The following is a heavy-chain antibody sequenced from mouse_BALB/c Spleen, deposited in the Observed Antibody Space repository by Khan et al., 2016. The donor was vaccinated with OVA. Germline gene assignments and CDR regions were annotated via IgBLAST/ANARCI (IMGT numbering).Heavy chain of an antibody. D-gene: IGHD1-1*01. Sequence: EVQLQESGPGLVKPSQTVSLTCTVTGISITSGNYRWSWIRQFPGNKLEWIGNIYYSGTVTYNPSLTSRTTITRDTSKNQFFLEMNSVTAEDTATYYCARDYGSLYWFFDVWGAGTTVTVSS. CDR3: ARDYGSLYWFFDV. CDR1: GISITSGNYR. CDR2: IYYSGTV. V-gene: IGHV3-5*02. J-gene: IGHJ1*01.